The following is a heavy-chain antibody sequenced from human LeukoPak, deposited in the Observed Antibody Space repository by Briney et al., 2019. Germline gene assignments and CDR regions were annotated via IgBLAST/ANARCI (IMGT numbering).Heavy chain of an antibody. CDR1: GGSISSYF. D-gene: IGHD6-13*01. Sequence: SSETLSLTCTVSGGSISSYFWSWVRQPAGKGLEWIGRIYSSGSTNYNPSLMSRVTMSVDTSKNQFSLRLSSVTAADTAVYYCARSGSSWGHGMDVWGQGTTVTVSS. CDR2: IYSSGST. V-gene: IGHV4-4*07. CDR3: ARSGSSWGHGMDV. J-gene: IGHJ6*02.